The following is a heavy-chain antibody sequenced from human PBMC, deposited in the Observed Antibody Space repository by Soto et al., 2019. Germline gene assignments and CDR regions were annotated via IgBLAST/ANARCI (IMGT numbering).Heavy chain of an antibody. CDR2: TRNKANSYTT. Sequence: EVQLVESGGGLVQPGGSLRLSCAASGFTISDHYMDWVRQSPGKGLEWVGRTRNKANSYTTEYAASVKGRFTVSRDESKNSLFLQMNSLKTEDTAVYYCGRVARYMDVWGQGTTVTVSS. V-gene: IGHV3-72*01. CDR3: GRVARYMDV. CDR1: GFTISDHY. D-gene: IGHD5-12*01. J-gene: IGHJ6*02.